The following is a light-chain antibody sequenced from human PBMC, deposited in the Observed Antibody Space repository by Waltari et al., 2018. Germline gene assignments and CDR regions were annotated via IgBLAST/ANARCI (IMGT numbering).Light chain of an antibody. J-gene: IGLJ2*01. Sequence: QSALTQPASVSGSPGQSITISCTGTTSDIGNHAYVSWYQQHPGKAPKLLIYEGPNRPSGVATRFSGSKSGSTASLTISGLQADDEAHYYCSSYTGSSTLLVFGGGTDLTVL. CDR1: TSDIGNHAY. CDR3: SSYTGSSTLLV. CDR2: EGP. V-gene: IGLV2-14*01.